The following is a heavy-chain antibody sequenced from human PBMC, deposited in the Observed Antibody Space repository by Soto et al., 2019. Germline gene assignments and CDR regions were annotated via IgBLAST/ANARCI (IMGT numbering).Heavy chain of an antibody. V-gene: IGHV4-30-4*01. CDR3: ASAPVITFVDY. J-gene: IGHJ4*02. D-gene: IGHD3-16*01. CDR1: GGSISSGDYY. Sequence: SETLSLTCTVSGGSISSGDYYWSWIRQPPGKGLEWIGYIYYSGSTYYNPSLKSRVTISVDTSKNQFSLKLSSVTAADTAVYYCASAPVITFVDYWGQGTLVTVSS. CDR2: IYYSGST.